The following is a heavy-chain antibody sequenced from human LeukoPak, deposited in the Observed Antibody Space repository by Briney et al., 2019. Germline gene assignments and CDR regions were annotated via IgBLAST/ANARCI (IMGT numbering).Heavy chain of an antibody. J-gene: IGHJ4*02. V-gene: IGHV4-30-4*08. CDR1: GGSISSGDYY. CDR2: IYYSGST. CDR3: AGDRYGDYPYYFDY. D-gene: IGHD4-17*01. Sequence: MSSQTLSLTCTVSGGSISSGDYYWSWIRQPPGKGLEWIGYIYYSGSTYYNPSLKSRVTISVDTSKNQFSLKLSSVTAADTAVYYCAGDRYGDYPYYFDYWGQGTLVTVSS.